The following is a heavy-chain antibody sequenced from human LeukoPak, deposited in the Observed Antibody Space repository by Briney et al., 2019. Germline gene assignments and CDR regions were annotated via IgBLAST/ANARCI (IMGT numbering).Heavy chain of an antibody. CDR2: IHQDTGEK. CDR1: GFSFSDSW. V-gene: IGHV3-7*05. CDR3: ASSKDHYCRY. Sequence: GGSLRLSCAASGFSFSDSWMTWVRQTPGKGLQWVASIHQDTGEKQYLDSVRGRFTISRDNARNSLYLQMNSLRVEDTAVYYCASSKDHYCRYWGQGTPVTVSS. J-gene: IGHJ4*02.